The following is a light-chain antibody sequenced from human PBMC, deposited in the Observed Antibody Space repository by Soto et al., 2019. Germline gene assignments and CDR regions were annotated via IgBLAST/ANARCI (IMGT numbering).Light chain of an antibody. J-gene: IGKJ1*01. CDR3: QQYYSTPWT. CDR2: WAS. Sequence: DIVMTQSADSLAVSLGESSTTNCKSSQSVFSNSNNKKYLAWYQQKPGQPPKLLIHWASIRESGVPDRFSGSGSGTDFTLTINSLQAEDVAVYYCQQYYSTPWTFGQGTKVDI. V-gene: IGKV4-1*01. CDR1: QSVFSNSNNKKY.